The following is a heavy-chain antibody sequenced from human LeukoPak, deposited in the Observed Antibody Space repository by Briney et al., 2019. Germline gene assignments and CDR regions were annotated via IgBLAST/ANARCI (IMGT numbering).Heavy chain of an antibody. D-gene: IGHD6-13*01. V-gene: IGHV3-23*01. CDR2: ISGSGGST. CDR3: TYSSRWYWFDY. J-gene: IGHJ4*02. CDR1: GFTFSSYA. Sequence: GGSLRLSCAASGFTFSSYAMSWVRQAPGKWLERVSAISGSGGSTYYADSVKGRFTISRDNSKNTLYLQMNSLRAEDTSVYYCTYSSRWYWFDYWGQGTLVTVSS.